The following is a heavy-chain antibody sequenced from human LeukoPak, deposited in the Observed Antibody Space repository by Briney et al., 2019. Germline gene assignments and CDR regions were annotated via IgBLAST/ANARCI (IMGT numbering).Heavy chain of an antibody. CDR3: AQGVGFSVWFLLHY. CDR2: IYYSGST. Sequence: SETLSLTCTCSGGSISRNSNDWGWIRQPPGKGLEWIGSIYYSGSTYYNPSLRSRLTIYVDTSKNHSFLKLPSVTAADTAVYCCAQGVGFSVWFLLHYWGQGTLVTVSS. CDR1: GGSISRNSND. J-gene: IGHJ4*02. V-gene: IGHV4-39*01. D-gene: IGHD6-19*01.